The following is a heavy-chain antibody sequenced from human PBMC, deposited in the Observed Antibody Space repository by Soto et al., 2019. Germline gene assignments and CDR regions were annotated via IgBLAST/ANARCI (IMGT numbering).Heavy chain of an antibody. J-gene: IGHJ4*02. V-gene: IGHV4-39*01. D-gene: IGHD3-16*01. CDR3: AKHGLTAYMAYYFDL. Sequence: PSETLSLTCTVSGDSITSNSYFWAWIRQPPGKGLEWIGSIYYSGTTYYNPSLKSRVTISVDRSKNQFSLKLSSVTAADTAVYYCAKHGLTAYMAYYFDLWGRGTLVTVSS. CDR2: IYYSGTT. CDR1: GDSITSNSYF.